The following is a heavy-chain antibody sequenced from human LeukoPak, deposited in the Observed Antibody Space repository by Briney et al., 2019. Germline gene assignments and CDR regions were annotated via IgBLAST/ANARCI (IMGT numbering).Heavy chain of an antibody. CDR1: GYTFTGYY. Sequence: ASVKVSCKASGYTFTGYYIHWVRQAPGQGLEWMGWINPNSGGTNYAQKFQGRVTMTRDRSISTAYRELSRLRCDDTAVYYCARAQVCSTTSCYSYFDYWSQGTLVTVSS. D-gene: IGHD2-2*02. J-gene: IGHJ4*02. CDR3: ARAQVCSTTSCYSYFDY. CDR2: INPNSGGT. V-gene: IGHV1-2*02.